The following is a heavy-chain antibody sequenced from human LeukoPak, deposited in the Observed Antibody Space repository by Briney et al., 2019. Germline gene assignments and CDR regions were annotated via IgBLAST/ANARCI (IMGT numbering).Heavy chain of an antibody. D-gene: IGHD3-22*01. V-gene: IGHV4-31*03. CDR3: ARLYYYDSSNYRFFDY. Sequence: SETLSLTCTVSGGSINSGGYYWSWIRQHPGKGLEWIGYIYYSGSTNYNPSLKSRVTISVDKSKNQFSLKLSSVTAADTAVYYCARLYYYDSSNYRFFDYWGQGTLVTVSS. CDR1: GGSINSGGYY. J-gene: IGHJ4*02. CDR2: IYYSGST.